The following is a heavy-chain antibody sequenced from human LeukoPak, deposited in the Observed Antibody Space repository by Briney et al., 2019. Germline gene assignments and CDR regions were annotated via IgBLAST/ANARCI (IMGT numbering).Heavy chain of an antibody. V-gene: IGHV1-8*03. J-gene: IGHJ4*02. CDR1: GYTCTSYD. CDR3: ARGGVSWWPGPRVTIDFDY. CDR2: MNPNSGNT. Sequence: ASVKVSCKASGYTCTSYDINWVRQATGQGLEWMGWMNPNSGNTGYAQKFQGRVTITRNTSISTAYMELSSLRSEDTAVYYCARGGVSWWPGPRVTIDFDYWGQGTLVTLSS. D-gene: IGHD2-21*01.